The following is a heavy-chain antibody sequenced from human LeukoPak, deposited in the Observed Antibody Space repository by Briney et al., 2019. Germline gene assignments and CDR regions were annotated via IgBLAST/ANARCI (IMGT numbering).Heavy chain of an antibody. CDR1: GFIFSSYS. D-gene: IGHD6-13*01. Sequence: GGSLRLSCAASGFIFSSYSMNWVRQAPGKGLEWVSAISGSGGSTYYADSVKGRFTISRDNSKNTLYLQMNSLRAEDTAVYYCAKDSGPPLRRQQLVLDYYYYMDVWGKGTTVTISS. CDR2: ISGSGGST. CDR3: AKDSGPPLRRQQLVLDYYYYMDV. V-gene: IGHV3-23*01. J-gene: IGHJ6*03.